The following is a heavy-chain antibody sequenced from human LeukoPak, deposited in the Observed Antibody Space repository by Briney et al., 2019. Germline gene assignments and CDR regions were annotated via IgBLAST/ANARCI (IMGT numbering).Heavy chain of an antibody. D-gene: IGHD5-24*01. Sequence: PSETLSLTCAVYGESFSGYYWSWLRQPPGKGLEWIGEINHSGSTNYNPSLKSRVTISVDTSKNQFSLKLSSVTAADTAVYYCARFSAEMATMDYWGQGTLVTVSS. CDR1: GESFSGYY. CDR2: INHSGST. J-gene: IGHJ4*02. CDR3: ARFSAEMATMDY. V-gene: IGHV4-34*01.